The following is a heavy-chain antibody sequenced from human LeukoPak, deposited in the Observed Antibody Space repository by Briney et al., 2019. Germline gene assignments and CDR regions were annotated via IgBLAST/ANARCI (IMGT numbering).Heavy chain of an antibody. D-gene: IGHD2-2*01. Sequence: GGSLRLSCAASGFTFDDYAMYWVRQAPGKVLEWVSGISWNSGSIDYADSGKGRFTIPSHNAKNSLYLQMNSLRAEDPALYYRTKDMYSSTGCHEFDYWGLGTLVTVPS. CDR3: TKDMYSSTGCHEFDY. V-gene: IGHV3-9*01. CDR1: GFTFDDYA. CDR2: ISWNSGSI. J-gene: IGHJ4*02.